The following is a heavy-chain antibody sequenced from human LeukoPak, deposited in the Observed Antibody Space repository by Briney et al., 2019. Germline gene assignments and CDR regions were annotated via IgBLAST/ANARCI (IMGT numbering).Heavy chain of an antibody. CDR2: ISRRSTYI. J-gene: IGHJ4*02. V-gene: IGHV3-21*01. CDR3: AHLPSSGTGIVDY. CDR1: GFTFSSYT. Sequence: GGSLRLSCAAFGFTFSSYTMNWVRQAPGKGLEWVSSISRRSTYIYYADSVKGRFTISRGNAKNSLYLQMNSLRAEDTAVYYCAHLPSSGTGIVDYWGQGTLVTVSS. D-gene: IGHD3-10*01.